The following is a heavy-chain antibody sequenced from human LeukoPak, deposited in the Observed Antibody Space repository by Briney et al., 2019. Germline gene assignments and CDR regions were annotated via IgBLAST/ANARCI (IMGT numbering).Heavy chain of an antibody. CDR2: INHSGST. V-gene: IGHV4-34*01. Sequence: SETLSLTCAVYGGSFSGYYWSWIRQPPGKGLEWIGEINHSGSTNYNPSLKSRVTISVDTSKNQFSLKLSSVTAVDTAVYYCASQAYYCSSTSCYGFRDYYYYMDVWGKGTTVTVSS. D-gene: IGHD2-2*01. CDR1: GGSFSGYY. J-gene: IGHJ6*03. CDR3: ASQAYYCSSTSCYGFRDYYYYMDV.